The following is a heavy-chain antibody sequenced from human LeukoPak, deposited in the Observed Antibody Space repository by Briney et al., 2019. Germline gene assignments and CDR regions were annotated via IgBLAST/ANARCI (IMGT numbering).Heavy chain of an antibody. Sequence: GGSLRLSCAASGFSFSDYYMSWIRQAPGKGLEWVSYISSNGSSIYYADSVKGRFTISRDNAKNSLYLQMNSLRAEDTAVYYCARDQYSSGWYNWFDPWGQGTLVTVSS. CDR2: ISSNGSSI. CDR3: ARDQYSSGWYNWFDP. V-gene: IGHV3-11*04. D-gene: IGHD6-19*01. J-gene: IGHJ5*02. CDR1: GFSFSDYY.